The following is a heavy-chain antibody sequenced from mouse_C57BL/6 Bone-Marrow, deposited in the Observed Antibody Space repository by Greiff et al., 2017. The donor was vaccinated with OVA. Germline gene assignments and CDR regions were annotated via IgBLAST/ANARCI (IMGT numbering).Heavy chain of an antibody. CDR3: TRENWDGYFDY. J-gene: IGHJ2*01. CDR1: GYTFTSYW. Sequence: EVQLQQSGPVLARPGASVKMSCKTSGYTFTSYWMHWVKQRPGQGLEWIGAIYPGNSDTSYNQKFKGKAKLTAVTSASTAYMELSSLTNEDSAVYYCTRENWDGYFDYWGQGTTLTVSS. V-gene: IGHV1-5*01. CDR2: IYPGNSDT. D-gene: IGHD4-1*01.